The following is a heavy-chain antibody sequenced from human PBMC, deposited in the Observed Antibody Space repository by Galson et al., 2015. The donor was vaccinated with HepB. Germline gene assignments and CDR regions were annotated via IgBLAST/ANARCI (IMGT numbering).Heavy chain of an antibody. V-gene: IGHV3-30*18. D-gene: IGHD3-22*01. J-gene: IGHJ4*02. Sequence: SLRLSCAASGFTFSSYGMHWVRQAPGKGLEWVAVISYDGSNKYYADSVKGRFTISRDNSKNTLYLQMNSLRAEDTAVYYCAKQGYWGYYYDSSGYYYYFDYWGQGTLVTVSS. CDR2: ISYDGSNK. CDR1: GFTFSSYG. CDR3: AKQGYWGYYYDSSGYYYYFDY.